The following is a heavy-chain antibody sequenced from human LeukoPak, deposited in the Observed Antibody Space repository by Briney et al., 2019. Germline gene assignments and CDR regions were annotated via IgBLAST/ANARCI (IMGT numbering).Heavy chain of an antibody. D-gene: IGHD6-13*01. Sequence: GGSLRLSCAASGFTFDDYAMHWVRQAPGKGLEWVSGISWNSGSIGYADSVKGRFTISRDNAKNSLYLQMNSLRAEDTALYYCAKDRGLVAAGMDVWGQGTTVTVSS. J-gene: IGHJ6*02. CDR1: GFTFDDYA. CDR2: ISWNSGSI. CDR3: AKDRGLVAAGMDV. V-gene: IGHV3-9*01.